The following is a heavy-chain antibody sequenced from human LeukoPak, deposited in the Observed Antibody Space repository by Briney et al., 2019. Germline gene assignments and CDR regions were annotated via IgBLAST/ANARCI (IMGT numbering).Heavy chain of an antibody. V-gene: IGHV3-30*04. D-gene: IGHD6-25*01. CDR1: GFTFSSYA. J-gene: IGHJ2*01. CDR2: ISYDGSNK. Sequence: PGGSLRLSCAASGFTFSSYAMHWVRQAPGKGLEGVAGISYDGSNKDYADSVKGRFTISRDNARNSLYLQMNNLRAEDTAVYYCARAGLAAATLHWCFDVWGRGTMVTVSS. CDR3: ARAGLAAATLHWCFDV.